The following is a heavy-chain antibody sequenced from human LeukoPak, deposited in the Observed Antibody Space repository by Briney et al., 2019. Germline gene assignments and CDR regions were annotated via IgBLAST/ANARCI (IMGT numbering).Heavy chain of an antibody. D-gene: IGHD3-3*01. CDR2: IRYGGTNK. CDR1: GFIFSSYG. CDR3: AKDRHYDFWSVLGY. J-gene: IGHJ4*02. Sequence: AGGSLRLSCAASGFIFSSYGMHWVRQAPGKGLEWVAFIRYGGTNKYYADSVEGRFTISRDNSENTLYLQMSSLRPDDTAVYYCAKDRHYDFWSVLGYWGQGTLVTVSS. V-gene: IGHV3-30*02.